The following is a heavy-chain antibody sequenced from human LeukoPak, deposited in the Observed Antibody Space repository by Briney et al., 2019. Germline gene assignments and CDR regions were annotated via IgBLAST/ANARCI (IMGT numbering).Heavy chain of an antibody. D-gene: IGHD4-17*01. CDR3: ARDRQSTVTTFLGS. Sequence: PGRSLRLSCEASGFTFSNHAMHWVRQAPGKGLEWVALIYYDGDKKYYAESLQGRFTISRDNSKNTVYLEMDSLRADDTAVYYCARDRQSTVTTFLGSWGRGAPATFSS. CDR1: GFTFSNHA. J-gene: IGHJ1*01. CDR2: IYYDGDKK. V-gene: IGHV3-30*04.